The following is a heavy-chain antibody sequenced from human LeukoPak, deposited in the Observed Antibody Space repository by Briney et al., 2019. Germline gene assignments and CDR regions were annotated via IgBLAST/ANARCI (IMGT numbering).Heavy chain of an antibody. V-gene: IGHV3-7*01. CDR3: ARDVELF. J-gene: IGHJ4*02. Sequence: PGGSLRLSCAASGFTFSRYWMSWVRQAPGKGLEWVANIKQDGSEKYYVDSVKGRFTISRDNAKNSLYLQMSSLRAEDTAVYYCARDVELFWGQGTLVTVSS. CDR1: GFTFSRYW. D-gene: IGHD1-7*01. CDR2: IKQDGSEK.